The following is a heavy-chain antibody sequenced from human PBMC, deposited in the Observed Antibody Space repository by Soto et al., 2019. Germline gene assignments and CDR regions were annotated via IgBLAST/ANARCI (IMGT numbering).Heavy chain of an antibody. CDR1: GGSISSNKW. J-gene: IGHJ6*02. Sequence: QVQLQESGPGLVKPSETLSLTCAVYGGSISSNKWWSWVRQPPGKGLEWIGEIYHSGSTNYNPSLKSRVTISLDKSKNQFSLKLTSVTAAHSAVYYCAREDHVVVLPTSLGAMDVWGQGTTVTVSS. CDR2: IYHSGST. D-gene: IGHD2-2*01. V-gene: IGHV4-4*02. CDR3: AREDHVVVLPTSLGAMDV.